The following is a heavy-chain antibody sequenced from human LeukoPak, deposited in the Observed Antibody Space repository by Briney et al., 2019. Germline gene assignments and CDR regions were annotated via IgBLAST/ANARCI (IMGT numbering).Heavy chain of an antibody. J-gene: IGHJ3*01. CDR2: IYSSGTT. V-gene: IGHV4-61*01. CDR1: GGSISSGSYY. CDR3: ARLRYGSSGAFDF. D-gene: IGHD6-25*01. Sequence: PSETLSLTCTVSGGSISSGSYYWSWIRQPPGKGLEWIGYIYSSGTTNYNPSLNSRVTISLDTSKSQFSLRLTSVTAADTAVYFCARLRYGSSGAFDFWGQGTVVTVSS.